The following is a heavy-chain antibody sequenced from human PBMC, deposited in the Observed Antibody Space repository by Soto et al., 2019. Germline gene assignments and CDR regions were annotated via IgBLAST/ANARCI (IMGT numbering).Heavy chain of an antibody. J-gene: IGHJ4*02. D-gene: IGHD6-13*01. CDR1: GYTFISYG. V-gene: IGHV1-18*01. CDR3: AVHIAAGDTHYYFHY. CDR2: ISPYNGNT. Sequence: QVQLVQSGAEVKKPGASVKVSCKASGYTFISYGISWVRQAPGQGLEWMGWISPYNGNTNYAQNLQGRVTMTTDTSTSTAYMELRSLRSDDTAVYYCAVHIAAGDTHYYFHYWGQGTLVTVSS.